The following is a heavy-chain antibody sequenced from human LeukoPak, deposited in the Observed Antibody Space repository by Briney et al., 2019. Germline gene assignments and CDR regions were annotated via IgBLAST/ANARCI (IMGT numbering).Heavy chain of an antibody. CDR3: AKGLLVVVITTSFDY. D-gene: IGHD3-22*01. J-gene: IGHJ4*02. CDR2: ISYDGSNK. Sequence: GGSLRLSCAASGFTFSSYGMHWVRQAPGKGLEWVAVISYDGSNKYYADSVKGRFTISRDNSKNTLYLQMKSLRAEDTAVYYCAKGLLVVVITTSFDYWGQGTLVTVSS. CDR1: GFTFSSYG. V-gene: IGHV3-30*18.